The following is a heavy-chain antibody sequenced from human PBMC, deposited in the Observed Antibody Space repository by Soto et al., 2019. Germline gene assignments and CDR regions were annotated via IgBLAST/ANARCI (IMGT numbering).Heavy chain of an antibody. Sequence: GGSLRLSCAVSGVTFSDYVMTWVRQAPGKGLEWVSAVSSSGDTTYYADSVKGRFTISRDNSKSTLYLQMNSLRVEDRAVFYCAKDGGALPSVAARPLGASDFWGQGTLVTVSS. CDR2: VSSSGDTT. CDR1: GVTFSDYV. D-gene: IGHD2-15*01. J-gene: IGHJ4*02. CDR3: AKDGGALPSVAARPLGASDF. V-gene: IGHV3-23*01.